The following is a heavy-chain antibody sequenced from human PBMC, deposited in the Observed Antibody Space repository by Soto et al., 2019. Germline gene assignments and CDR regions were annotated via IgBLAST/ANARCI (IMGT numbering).Heavy chain of an antibody. CDR1: GYTFTSYY. CDR3: ARGGSSSWYGCYCAKDILPHYYDSSTYGMDV. Sequence: VASVKVSCKASGYTFTSYYMHWVRQAPGQGLEWMGIINPSGGSTSYAQKFQGRVTMTRDTSTSTVYMELSSLRSEDTAVYYCARGGSSSWYGCYCAKDILPHYYDSSTYGMDVWGQGTTVTVSS. CDR2: INPSGGST. D-gene: IGHD3-22*01. V-gene: IGHV1-46*01. J-gene: IGHJ6*02.